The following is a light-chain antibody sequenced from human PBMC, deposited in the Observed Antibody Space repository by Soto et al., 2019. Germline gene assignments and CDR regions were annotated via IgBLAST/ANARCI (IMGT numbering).Light chain of an antibody. V-gene: IGLV1-51*01. CDR2: DNS. CDR1: STNIGNNY. J-gene: IGLJ2*01. CDR3: GTWDSSMSAGV. Sequence: QSVLTQPPSVSGAPGQKVTISCSGSSTNIGNNYVSCYQHLPGTAPNLLIYDNSERPSGIPDRFSGSTSGTSATLGITGLQTGDEADYYWGTWDSSMSAGVFGGGTKLTVL.